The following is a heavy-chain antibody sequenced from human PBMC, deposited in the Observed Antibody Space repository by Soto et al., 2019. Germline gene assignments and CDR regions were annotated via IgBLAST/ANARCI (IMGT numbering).Heavy chain of an antibody. CDR2: IGTAGDT. J-gene: IGHJ5*02. D-gene: IGHD3-10*01. CDR3: ARDRGNNWFDP. Sequence: GGSLRLSCAASGFTFSSYDMHWVRQATGKGLEWVSAIGTAGDTYYPGSVKGRFTISRENAKNSSYLQMNSLRAGDTAVYYCARDRGNNWFDPWGQGTLVTVSS. CDR1: GFTFSSYD. V-gene: IGHV3-13*01.